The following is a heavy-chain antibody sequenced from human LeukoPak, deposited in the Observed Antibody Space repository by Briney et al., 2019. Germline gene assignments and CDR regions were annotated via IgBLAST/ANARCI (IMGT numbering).Heavy chain of an antibody. V-gene: IGHV3-74*01. J-gene: IGHJ6*04. D-gene: IGHD2-21*02. CDR3: ARDHRVTYYYGMDV. CDR2: INTDGSGI. CDR1: GFTFSSYW. Sequence: GGSLRLSCAASGFTFSSYWMHWVRQAPGKGLAWVSRINTDGSGISNADSVKGRFTISRDNAKNTLYLQMNSLRAEDTAVYYCARDHRVTYYYGMDVWGKGTTVTVSS.